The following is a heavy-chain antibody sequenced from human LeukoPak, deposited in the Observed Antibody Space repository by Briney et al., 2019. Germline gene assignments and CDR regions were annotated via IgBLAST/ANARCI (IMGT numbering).Heavy chain of an antibody. Sequence: GGSLRLSCAASGFTFSSYWMHWVRQAPGNGLVWVSRINSDGSSTSYADSVKGRFTISRDNAKNTLYLQMNSLRAEDTAVYYCAKLGTRWPSEDYWGQGTLVTVSS. J-gene: IGHJ4*02. V-gene: IGHV3-74*01. CDR1: GFTFSSYW. CDR3: AKLGTRWPSEDY. CDR2: INSDGSST. D-gene: IGHD7-27*01.